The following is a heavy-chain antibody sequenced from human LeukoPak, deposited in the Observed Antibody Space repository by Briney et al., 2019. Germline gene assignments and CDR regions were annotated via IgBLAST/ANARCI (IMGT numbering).Heavy chain of an antibody. CDR1: GYTFTSYD. V-gene: IGHV1-8*01. CDR2: MNPNSGNT. D-gene: IGHD3-10*01. CDR3: ARSSITMVRGVAGTPLGW. J-gene: IGHJ4*02. Sequence: ASVKVSCKASGYTFTSYDINWVRQATGQGLEWMGWMNPNSGNTGYAQKFQGRVTMTRNTSISTAYMELSSLRSEDTAVYYCARSSITMVRGVAGTPLGWWGRGTLVTVSS.